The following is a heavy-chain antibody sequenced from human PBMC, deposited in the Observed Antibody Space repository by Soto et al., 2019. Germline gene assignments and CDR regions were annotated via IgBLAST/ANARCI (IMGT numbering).Heavy chain of an antibody. Sequence: SETLSLTCTVSGGSISSGGYYWSWIRQHPGKGLEWIGYIYYSGSTYYNPSLKSRVTISVDTSKNQFSLKLSSVTAADTAVYCCARGITMVRGVIHTPYFDYWGQGTLVTVSS. D-gene: IGHD3-10*01. CDR1: GGSISSGGYY. V-gene: IGHV4-31*03. J-gene: IGHJ4*02. CDR3: ARGITMVRGVIHTPYFDY. CDR2: IYYSGST.